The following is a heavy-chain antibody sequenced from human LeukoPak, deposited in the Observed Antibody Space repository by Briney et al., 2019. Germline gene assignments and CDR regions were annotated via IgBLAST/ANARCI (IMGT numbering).Heavy chain of an antibody. CDR3: ARDRHSYGFDY. V-gene: IGHV3-21*01. CDR2: ISSSSSYI. J-gene: IGHJ4*02. Sequence: GGSLRLSCSASGFTFSTYWMSWVRQAPGKGLEWVSSISSSSSYIYYADSVKGRFTISRDNAKNSLYLQMNSLRAEDTAVYYCARDRHSYGFDYWGQGTLVTVSS. CDR1: GFTFSTYW. D-gene: IGHD5-18*01.